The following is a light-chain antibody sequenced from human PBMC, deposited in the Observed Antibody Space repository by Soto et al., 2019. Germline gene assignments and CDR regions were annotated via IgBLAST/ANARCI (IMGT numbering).Light chain of an antibody. Sequence: EIVLTQSPGTLSLSPGERATLSCRASQSVGSTYLAWYQQKPGQAPKLLIYGVSSRATGIPDRFSGSGSGTDFTLTISRLEPEDFAVYSCQQYGTSPRTFGPGTKVDI. CDR3: QQYGTSPRT. V-gene: IGKV3-20*01. CDR2: GVS. CDR1: QSVGSTY. J-gene: IGKJ3*01.